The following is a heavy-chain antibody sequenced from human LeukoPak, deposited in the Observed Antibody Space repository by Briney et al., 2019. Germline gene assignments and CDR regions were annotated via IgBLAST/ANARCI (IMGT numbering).Heavy chain of an antibody. D-gene: IGHD6-6*01. V-gene: IGHV3-64*01. CDR3: ARAARRTAQLHMDV. Sequence: GGSLRLSCAASGFTFSSYAMHWVRQAPGKGLEYVSAISSNGGSTYYANSVKGRFTISRDNPKNTLYLQMGSLKAEDMAVYYCARAARRTAQLHMDVWGKGTTVTVSS. CDR2: ISSNGGST. J-gene: IGHJ6*04. CDR1: GFTFSSYA.